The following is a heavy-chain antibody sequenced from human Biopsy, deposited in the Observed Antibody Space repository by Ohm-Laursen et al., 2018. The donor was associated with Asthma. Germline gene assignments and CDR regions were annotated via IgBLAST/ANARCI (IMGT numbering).Heavy chain of an antibody. CDR1: GFTFSSYA. CDR2: ISYDGSNK. Sequence: SLRLSCSASGFTFSSYAMHWVRQAPGKGLEWVAVISYDGSNKYYADSVKGRFTISRDNSKNTLYLQMSSLRAEDTAVYYCGRDYPLVDWGQGTLVTVSS. CDR3: GRDYPLVD. V-gene: IGHV3-30-3*01. J-gene: IGHJ4*02. D-gene: IGHD2-15*01.